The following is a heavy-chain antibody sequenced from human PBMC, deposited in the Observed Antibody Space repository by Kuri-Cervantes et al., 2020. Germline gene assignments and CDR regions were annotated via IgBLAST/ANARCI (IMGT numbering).Heavy chain of an antibody. Sequence: GGSLRLSCAASGFTFSSYSMNWVRQAPGKGLEWVSSISSSSSYIYYADSVKGRFTISRDNAKNSLYLQMNSLRAEDTAVYYCARELTAMVTSGAFDIWGQGTMVTVSS. CDR2: ISSSSSYI. D-gene: IGHD5-18*01. CDR1: GFTFSSYS. CDR3: ARELTAMVTSGAFDI. J-gene: IGHJ3*02. V-gene: IGHV3-21*01.